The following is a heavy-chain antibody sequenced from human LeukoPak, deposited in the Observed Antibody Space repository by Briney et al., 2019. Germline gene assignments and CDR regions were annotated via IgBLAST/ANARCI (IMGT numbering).Heavy chain of an antibody. CDR2: IYPGDSDT. CDR1: GYPFTTSW. V-gene: IGHV5-51*01. J-gene: IGHJ3*02. CDR3: ARQLTTLRGFDI. D-gene: IGHD4-11*01. Sequence: GESLKISCKGSGYPFTTSWIGWVRQLPGKGLEWMGIIYPGDSDTRYSPSFQGQVTISADKSINTAYLRWTSLKASDTAMYYCARQLTTLRGFDIWGQGTMVTASS.